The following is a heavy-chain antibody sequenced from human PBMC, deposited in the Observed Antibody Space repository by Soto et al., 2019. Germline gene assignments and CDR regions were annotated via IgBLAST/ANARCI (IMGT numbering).Heavy chain of an antibody. CDR2: MNPNSGNT. J-gene: IGHJ4*02. V-gene: IGHV1-8*01. CDR3: ARGRRTTVTTHY. D-gene: IGHD4-17*01. CDR1: GYTFTSYD. Sequence: QVQLVQSGAEVKKPGASVKVSCKASGYTFTSYDINWVRQATGQGLEWMGWMNPNSGNTGYAQKFQGRVTMTRNTSISKANMELSSLRSEDSAVYYCARGRRTTVTTHYWGQGTLVTVSS.